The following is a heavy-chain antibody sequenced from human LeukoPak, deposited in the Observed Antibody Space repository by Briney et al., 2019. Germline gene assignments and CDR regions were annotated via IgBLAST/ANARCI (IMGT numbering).Heavy chain of an antibody. CDR1: GYTFTGYY. J-gene: IGHJ3*02. Sequence: HGASVKVSCKASGYTFTGYYMHWVRQAPGQGLEWMGWINPNSGGTNYAQKFQGRVTMTRDTSISTAYMELSRLRSEDTAVYYCARDLSLLRSYAFDIWGQGTMVTVSS. V-gene: IGHV1-2*02. D-gene: IGHD3-10*01. CDR3: ARDLSLLRSYAFDI. CDR2: INPNSGGT.